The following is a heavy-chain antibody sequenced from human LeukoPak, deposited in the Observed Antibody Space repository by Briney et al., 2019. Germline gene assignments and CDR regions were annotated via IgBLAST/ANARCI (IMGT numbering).Heavy chain of an antibody. J-gene: IGHJ5*02. D-gene: IGHD4-17*01. CDR2: INWNGGST. CDR3: AASFGDYVNWFDT. Sequence: GGSLRLSCAASGFTFDDYGMSWVRHAPGRGLEWVSGINWNGGSTGYADSVKGRFTISRDNAKNSLYLQMNSLRAEDTALYHCAASFGDYVNWFDTWGQGTLVTVSS. CDR1: GFTFDDYG. V-gene: IGHV3-20*01.